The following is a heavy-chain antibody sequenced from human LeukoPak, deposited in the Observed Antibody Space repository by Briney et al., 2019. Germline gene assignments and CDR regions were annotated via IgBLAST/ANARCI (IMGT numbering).Heavy chain of an antibody. D-gene: IGHD3-10*01. CDR1: GGSISSSSYY. V-gene: IGHV4-39*07. CDR3: ARDYYGSGSYWEDNWFDP. Sequence: SETLSLTCAVYGGSISSSSYYWGWIRQPPGKGLEWIGSIYYSGSTYYNPSLKSRVTISVDTSKNQFSLKLSSVTAADTAVYYCARDYYGSGSYWEDNWFDPWGQGTLVTVSS. CDR2: IYYSGST. J-gene: IGHJ5*02.